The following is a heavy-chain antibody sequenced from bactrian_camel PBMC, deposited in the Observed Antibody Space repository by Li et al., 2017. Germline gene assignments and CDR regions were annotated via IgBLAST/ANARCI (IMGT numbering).Heavy chain of an antibody. CDR1: GFTFSSYY. D-gene: IGHD6*01. V-gene: IGHV3-2*01. Sequence: HVQLVESGGGSVQAGGPLRLSCAASGFTFSSYYMTWVPQAPGKGLEWVSSIYSDGSKTYYAENVKGRFTISRDNTKNTVYLQLNSLKAEDTAVYYCVPCHYSWSAFLFWGQGTQGTV. J-gene: IGHJ4*01. CDR2: IYSDGSKT. CDR3: VPCHYSWSAFLF.